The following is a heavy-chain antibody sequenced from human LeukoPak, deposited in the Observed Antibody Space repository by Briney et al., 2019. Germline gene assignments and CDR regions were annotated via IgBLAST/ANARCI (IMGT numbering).Heavy chain of an antibody. CDR3: ARADLWFGELPPGGMDV. V-gene: IGHV1-3*01. CDR2: INAGNGNT. Sequence: GASVKVSCKASGYTFTSYAMHWVRQAPGQRLEWMGWINAGNGNTKYSQKFQGRVTITRDTSASTAYMELSSLRSEDTAVYYCARADLWFGELPPGGMDVWGQGTTVTVSS. CDR1: GYTFTSYA. D-gene: IGHD3-10*01. J-gene: IGHJ6*02.